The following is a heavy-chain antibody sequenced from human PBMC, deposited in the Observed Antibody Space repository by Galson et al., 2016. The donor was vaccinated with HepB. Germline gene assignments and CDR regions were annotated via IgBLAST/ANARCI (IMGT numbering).Heavy chain of an antibody. CDR1: GFALSHYY. CDR2: ISTGGTYT. J-gene: IGHJ4*02. D-gene: IGHD5-18*01. Sequence: SLRLSCPASGFALSHYYMNWNRQPPAKGLAWVSYISTGGTYTNYADSVNGRFTISRDNAKNTVYLQMNNLGVEDTAVYCCVGRGYNYGIQINWGQGTLVTVSS. V-gene: IGHV3-11*03. CDR3: VGRGYNYGIQIN.